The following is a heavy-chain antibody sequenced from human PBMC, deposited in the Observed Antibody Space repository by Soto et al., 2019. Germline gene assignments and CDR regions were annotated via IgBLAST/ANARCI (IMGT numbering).Heavy chain of an antibody. D-gene: IGHD3-10*01. CDR2: INPSGGST. J-gene: IGHJ3*02. CDR3: ASPMVRGASSFAFDI. CDR1: GGTFSSYT. Sequence: ASVKVSCKASGGTFSSYTISWVRQAPGQGLEWMGIINPSGGSTSYAQKFQGRVTMTRDTSTSTVYMELSSLRSEDTAVYYCASPMVRGASSFAFDIWGQGTMVTVSS. V-gene: IGHV1-46*01.